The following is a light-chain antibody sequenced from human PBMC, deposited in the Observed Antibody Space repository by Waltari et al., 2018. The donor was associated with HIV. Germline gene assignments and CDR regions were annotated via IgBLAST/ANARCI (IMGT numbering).Light chain of an antibody. CDR3: SSYAGSNNWV. Sequence: QSALTQPPSASGSPGQSVTIPCPGTSSDVGGYNYVSWYQQHPGKAPKLMIYEVSKRPSGVPDRFSGSKSGNTASLTVSGLQAEDEADYYCSSYAGSNNWVFGGGTKLIVL. CDR1: SSDVGGYNY. J-gene: IGLJ3*02. V-gene: IGLV2-8*01. CDR2: EVS.